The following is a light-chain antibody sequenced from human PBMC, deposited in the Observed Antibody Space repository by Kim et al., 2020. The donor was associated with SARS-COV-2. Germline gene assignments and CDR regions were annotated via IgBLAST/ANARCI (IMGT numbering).Light chain of an antibody. CDR1: SSDVGGYNY. J-gene: IGLJ3*02. V-gene: IGLV2-14*03. CDR2: DVT. CDR3: NSYTWRVTWV. Sequence: QSALTQPASVSGSPGQSITISCTGPSSDVGGYNYVSWYQQHPGKAPKLMIFDVTKRPSGVSDRFSGSKSGNTASLTISGLQAEDEADYYCNSYTWRVTWVFVGGTQLTVL.